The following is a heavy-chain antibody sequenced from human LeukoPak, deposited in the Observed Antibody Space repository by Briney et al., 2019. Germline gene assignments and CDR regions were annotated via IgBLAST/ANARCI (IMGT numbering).Heavy chain of an antibody. V-gene: IGHV4-61*08. D-gene: IGHD6-13*01. CDR1: GGSISSGGYY. Sequence: SETLSLTCTVSGGSISSGGYYWSWIRQPPGKGLEWIGYIYYSGSTNYNPSLKSRVTISVDTSKNQFSRKLSSVTAADTAVYYCAREPYSSSSMDYWYFDLWGRGTLVTVSS. J-gene: IGHJ2*01. CDR3: AREPYSSSSMDYWYFDL. CDR2: IYYSGST.